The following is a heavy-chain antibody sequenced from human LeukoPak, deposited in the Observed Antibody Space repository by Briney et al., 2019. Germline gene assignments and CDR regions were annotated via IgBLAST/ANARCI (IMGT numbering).Heavy chain of an antibody. V-gene: IGHV4-39*01. CDR2: IYYSGST. CDR3: AREKYYGEFPPFFDY. CDR1: GDSIISSSYY. Sequence: SETLSLTCTVSGDSIISSSYYWGWIRQPPGKGLEWIGSIYYSGSTYYNPSLKSRVTISVDTSKNQFSLKLSSVTAADTAVYYCAREKYYGEFPPFFDYWGQGTLVTVSS. D-gene: IGHD4-17*01. J-gene: IGHJ4*02.